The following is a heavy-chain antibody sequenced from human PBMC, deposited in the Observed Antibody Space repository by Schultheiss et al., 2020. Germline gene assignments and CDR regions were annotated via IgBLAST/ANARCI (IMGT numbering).Heavy chain of an antibody. CDR2: INHSGST. J-gene: IGHJ4*02. D-gene: IGHD3-22*01. CDR1: GGSFSGYY. V-gene: IGHV4-34*01. Sequence: SETLSLTCAVYGGSFSGYYWSWIRQPPGKGLEWIGEINHSGSTNYNPSLKSRVTISVDTSKNQFSLKLSSVTAADTAVYYCARLRYYYDSSGYSFDYWGQGTLVTVSA. CDR3: ARLRYYYDSSGYSFDY.